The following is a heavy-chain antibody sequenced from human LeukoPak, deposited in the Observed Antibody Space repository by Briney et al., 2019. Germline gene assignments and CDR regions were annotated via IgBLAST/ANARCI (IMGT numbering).Heavy chain of an antibody. V-gene: IGHV3-7*01. CDR2: IKQDGSEK. J-gene: IGHJ6*03. CDR3: ARVRGYYYYMDV. CDR1: GFTFSSYE. Sequence: GGSLRLSCAASGFTFSSYEMNWVRQAPGKGLEWVANIKQDGSEKYYVDSVKGRFTISRDNAKNSLYLQMNSLRAEDTAVYYCARVRGYYYYMDVWGKGTAVTVSS.